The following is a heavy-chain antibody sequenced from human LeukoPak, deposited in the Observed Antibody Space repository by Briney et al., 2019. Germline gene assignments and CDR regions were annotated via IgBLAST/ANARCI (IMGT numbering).Heavy chain of an antibody. CDR2: IIPIIGTA. Sequence: SVKVSCKASGGTFSSYAISWVRQAPGHGLEWMGGIIPIIGTANYAQKFQGRVTITADESTSTAYMELSSLRPEDTAGEYCSRRTYYDFWSGYYRDVEMSWFDPGGQGTLVTVSS. D-gene: IGHD3-3*01. CDR1: GGTFSSYA. CDR3: SRRTYYDFWSGYYRDVEMSWFDP. J-gene: IGHJ5*02. V-gene: IGHV1-69*13.